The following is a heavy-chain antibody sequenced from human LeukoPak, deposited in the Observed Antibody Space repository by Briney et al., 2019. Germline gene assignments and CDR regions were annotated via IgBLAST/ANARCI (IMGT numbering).Heavy chain of an antibody. CDR2: IDTDGSNT. V-gene: IGHV3-74*01. Sequence: PGGSLRLSCAASGFTFGSYWIHWVRQAPGKGLVWVSRIDTDGSNTNYADSVKGRFTISRDNAKNSLYLQMNSLRAEDTAVYYCAELGITMIGGVWGKGTTVTISS. CDR3: AELGITMIGGV. CDR1: GFTFGSYW. D-gene: IGHD3-10*02. J-gene: IGHJ6*04.